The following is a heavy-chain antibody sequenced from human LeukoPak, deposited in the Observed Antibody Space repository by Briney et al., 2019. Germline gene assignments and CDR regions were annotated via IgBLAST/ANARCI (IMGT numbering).Heavy chain of an antibody. CDR3: ARDSGGSWTTYDF. Sequence: PGGSLRLSCAASGFTFSDYYMTWIRQAPGKGLEWLSSISSRGTAIYYADSVKGRFTVSRDNARNSLYLQVSSLRAEDTAVYYCARDSGGSWTTYDFWGQGTLVTVSS. D-gene: IGHD2-15*01. J-gene: IGHJ4*02. V-gene: IGHV3-11*01. CDR2: ISSRGTAI. CDR1: GFTFSDYY.